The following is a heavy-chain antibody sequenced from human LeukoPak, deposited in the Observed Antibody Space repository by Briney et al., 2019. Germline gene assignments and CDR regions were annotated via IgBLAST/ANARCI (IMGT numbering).Heavy chain of an antibody. CDR1: GFNFRTYA. V-gene: IGHV3-23*01. CDR2: IADSGDTT. J-gene: IGHJ3*01. Sequence: GGSLRLSCAASGFNFRTYAMSWVRQAPGKGLEGVSAIADSGDTTHYSDSVKGRFTISRDNSQNMLYLQMNSLRAEDTALYYCAKDLTAVGAGGFDLWGQGTMVTVSS. D-gene: IGHD5-18*01. CDR3: AKDLTAVGAGGFDL.